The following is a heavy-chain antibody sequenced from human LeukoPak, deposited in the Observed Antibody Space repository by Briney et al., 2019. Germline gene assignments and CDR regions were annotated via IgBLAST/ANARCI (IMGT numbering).Heavy chain of an antibody. Sequence: GGSLRLSCAASGFTFSSYAMSWVRQAPGKGLEWVSAISGSGGSTYYADSVKGRFTISRDDSKNTLYLQMNSLRAEDTAVYYCARVEALSGSYSEGYFQHWGQGTLVTVSS. D-gene: IGHD1-26*01. J-gene: IGHJ1*01. CDR1: GFTFSSYA. V-gene: IGHV3-23*01. CDR3: ARVEALSGSYSEGYFQH. CDR2: ISGSGGST.